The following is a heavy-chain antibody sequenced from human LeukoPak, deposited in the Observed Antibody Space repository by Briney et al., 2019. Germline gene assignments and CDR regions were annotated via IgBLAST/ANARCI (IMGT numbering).Heavy chain of an antibody. Sequence: SETLSLTCTVSGGSINSARYYWSWIRQPAGTGLEWIGRIYGSGSTIHNPSLKSRVTISLDASKNQFSLRLTSVTAADTGVYYCARVDWGAIAVAPGERNYYMDVWGEGTMVSISS. CDR3: ARVDWGAIAVAPGERNYYMDV. V-gene: IGHV4-61*02. J-gene: IGHJ6*03. CDR1: GGSINSARYY. D-gene: IGHD6-19*01. CDR2: IYGSGST.